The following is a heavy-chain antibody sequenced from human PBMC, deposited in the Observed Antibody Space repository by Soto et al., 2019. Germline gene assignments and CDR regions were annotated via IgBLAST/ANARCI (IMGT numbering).Heavy chain of an antibody. D-gene: IGHD5-18*01. V-gene: IGHV4-39*01. CDR1: GGSISTSSYY. Sequence: QLQLQESGPGLVKPSETLSLTCTVSGGSISTSSYYWDWIRQPPGKGLEWIGSIYYSGSTYYNPSTKTRAPISCYTHRTQCSLPPSSVTAAATAVYYCARQFGVQLCLDWGQGTLVTVSS. CDR3: ARQFGVQLCLD. J-gene: IGHJ4*02. CDR2: IYYSGST.